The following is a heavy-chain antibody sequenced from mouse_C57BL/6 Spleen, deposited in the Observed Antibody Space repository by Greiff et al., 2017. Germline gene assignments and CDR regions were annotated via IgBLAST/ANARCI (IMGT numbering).Heavy chain of an antibody. D-gene: IGHD1-1*01. Sequence: QVQLQQSGAELVKPGASVKISCKAYGYAFSSYWMNWVKQRPGKGLEWIGQIYPGDGDTNYNGKFKGKATLTADKSSSTAYMQLSSLTSEDSAVYFCARSGFITTVVAHCDYWGQGTTLTVSS. V-gene: IGHV1-80*01. CDR2: IYPGDGDT. CDR3: ARSGFITTVVAHCDY. CDR1: GYAFSSYW. J-gene: IGHJ2*01.